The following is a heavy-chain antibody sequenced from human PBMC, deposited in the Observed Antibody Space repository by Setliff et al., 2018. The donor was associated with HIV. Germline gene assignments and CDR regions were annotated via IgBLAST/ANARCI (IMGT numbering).Heavy chain of an antibody. CDR2: IFYSGIT. Sequence: SETLSLTCAVYGGSLSGYYWGWIRQPPGKGLEWIGSIFYSGITYYNPSLKSRVTISVDTSKTHFSLKLNSVTAADTAVYYCARGGALEWELPFDYWGQGTLVTVSS. V-gene: IGHV4-34*01. D-gene: IGHD1-26*01. CDR1: GGSLSGYY. J-gene: IGHJ4*02. CDR3: ARGGALEWELPFDY.